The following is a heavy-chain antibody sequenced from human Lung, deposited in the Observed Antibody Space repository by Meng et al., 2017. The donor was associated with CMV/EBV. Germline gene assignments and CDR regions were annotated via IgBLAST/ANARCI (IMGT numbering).Heavy chain of an antibody. CDR3: ARDHNWGPDY. CDR1: GYTFTAHY. V-gene: IGHV1-2*02. D-gene: IGHD7-27*01. CDR2: IHPHRGDT. J-gene: IGHJ4*02. Sequence: SVXVSCKASGYTFTAHYFHWVRQAPGQGLEWMGWIHPHRGDTNYAQQFQGRVTLTRDTSINTGYMELTRLTSDDTAVYYCARDHNWGPDYWGQGTMVTVSS.